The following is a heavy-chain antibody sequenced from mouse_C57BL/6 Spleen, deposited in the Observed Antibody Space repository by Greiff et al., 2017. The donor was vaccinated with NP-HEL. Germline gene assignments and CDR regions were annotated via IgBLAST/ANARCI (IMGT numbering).Heavy chain of an antibody. CDR3: ARGPYYYGSSYDWYFDV. J-gene: IGHJ1*03. Sequence: VQLKESGPGLVKPSQSLSLTCSVTGYSITSGYYWNWIRQFPGNKLEWMGYISYDGSNNYNPSLKNRISITRDTSKNQFFLKLNSVTTEDTATYYCARGPYYYGSSYDWYFDVWGTGTTVTVSS. D-gene: IGHD1-1*01. CDR2: ISYDGSN. CDR1: GYSITSGYY. V-gene: IGHV3-6*01.